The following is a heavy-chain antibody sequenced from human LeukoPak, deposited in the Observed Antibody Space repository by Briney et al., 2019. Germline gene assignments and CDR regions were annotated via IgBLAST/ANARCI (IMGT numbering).Heavy chain of an antibody. CDR2: ISGSGGST. Sequence: GGSLRLSCAVSGFTFRNYGMTWVRQAPGKGLEWVSGISGSGGSTYYGGSVKGRFTISRDNSKNTLYLQMNSLRAEDTAVYYCARRAGAYSHPYDYWGQGTLVTVSS. J-gene: IGHJ4*02. D-gene: IGHD4/OR15-4a*01. CDR1: GFTFRNYG. CDR3: ARRAGAYSHPYDY. V-gene: IGHV3-23*01.